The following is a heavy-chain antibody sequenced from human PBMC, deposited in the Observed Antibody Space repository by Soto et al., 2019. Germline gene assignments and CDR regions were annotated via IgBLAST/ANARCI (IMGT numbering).Heavy chain of an antibody. Sequence: QVQLVESGGGVVQPGRSLRLSCAASGFTFSSYGMHWVRQAPGKGLEWVAVISYDGSNKYYADSVKGRFTISRDNSKNTRYLQRNSLRAEDTAVYYCAKEGPFPDYWGQGTLVTVSS. J-gene: IGHJ4*02. CDR2: ISYDGSNK. V-gene: IGHV3-30*18. CDR3: AKEGPFPDY. CDR1: GFTFSSYG.